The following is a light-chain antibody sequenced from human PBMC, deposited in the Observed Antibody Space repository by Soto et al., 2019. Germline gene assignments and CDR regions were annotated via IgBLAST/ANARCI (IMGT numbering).Light chain of an antibody. Sequence: QPVLTQSSSASASLGSSVKLTCTLSSGHSSYIIAWHQQQPGKAPRYLMKLEGSGSYNKGSGVPDRFSGSSSGADRYLTISNLQFEDEADYYCETWDINTHVVFVAGTKLTVL. V-gene: IGLV4-60*02. CDR1: SGHSSYI. CDR2: LEGSGSY. CDR3: ETWDINTHVV. J-gene: IGLJ2*01.